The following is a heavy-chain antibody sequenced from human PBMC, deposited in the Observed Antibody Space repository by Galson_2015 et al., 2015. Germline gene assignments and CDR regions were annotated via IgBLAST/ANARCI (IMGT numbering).Heavy chain of an antibody. CDR2: ISAYNGNT. J-gene: IGHJ4*02. D-gene: IGHD3-16*02. Sequence: SVKVSCKASGYTFTSYGISWVRQAPGQGLEWMGWISAYNGNTNYAQELQGRVTMTTDTSTSTAYMELRSLRSDDTAVYYCARHNRGSYVWGSYRYTGCDYWGQGTLVTVSS. CDR3: ARHNRGSYVWGSYRYTGCDY. CDR1: GYTFTSYG. V-gene: IGHV1-18*01.